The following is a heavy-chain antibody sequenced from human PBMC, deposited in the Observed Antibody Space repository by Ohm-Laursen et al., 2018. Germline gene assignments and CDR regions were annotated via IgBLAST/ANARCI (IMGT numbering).Heavy chain of an antibody. V-gene: IGHV3-23*01. D-gene: IGHD1-14*01. CDR1: GFSFSNYG. J-gene: IGHJ2*01. CDR2: ISDSGGSA. Sequence: SLRLSCSASGFSFSNYGMTWVRQAPGKGLEWVSAISDSGGSAYYADSVQGRLTISRDNSKNTMFLQMSSLRAEDTAIYYCAKPDRGGGDYWYLDLWGRGTLVTVSS. CDR3: AKPDRGGGDYWYLDL.